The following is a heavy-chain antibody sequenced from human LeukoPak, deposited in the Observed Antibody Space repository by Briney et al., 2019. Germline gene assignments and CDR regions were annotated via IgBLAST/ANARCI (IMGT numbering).Heavy chain of an antibody. D-gene: IGHD3-10*01. V-gene: IGHV3-23*01. CDR3: AKILGSGSYFPNDAFDI. CDR2: ISGSGGST. Sequence: GGSLRLSCTVSRFTFSTYLMSWVRQAPGKGLQWVSAISGSGGSTFYADSVKGRFTISRDNSKNTLYLQMNSLRAEDTAVYYCAKILGSGSYFPNDAFDIWGQGTMVTVSS. CDR1: RFTFSTYL. J-gene: IGHJ3*02.